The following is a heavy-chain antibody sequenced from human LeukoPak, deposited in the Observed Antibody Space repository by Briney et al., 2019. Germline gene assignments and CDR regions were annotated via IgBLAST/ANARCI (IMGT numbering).Heavy chain of an antibody. CDR3: ARGGSSTYYYYYMDV. V-gene: IGHV4-34*01. J-gene: IGHJ6*03. CDR2: INHSGST. CDR1: GGSFSGYY. Sequence: SETLSLTCAVYGGSFSGYYWSWIRQPPGKGLEWIGEINHSGSTNYNPSLKRRVTISVDTSKNQFSLKLSSVTAADTAVYYCARGGSSTYYYYYMDVWGKGTTVTVSS. D-gene: IGHD1-26*01.